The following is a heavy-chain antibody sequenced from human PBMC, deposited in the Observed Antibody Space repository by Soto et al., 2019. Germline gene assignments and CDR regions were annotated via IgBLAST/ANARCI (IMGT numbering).Heavy chain of an antibody. Sequence: SETLSLTCTVSGGSISSSSYYWGWIRQPPGKGLEWIGSIYYSGSTYYNPSLKSRVTISVDTSKNQFSLKLSSVTAADTAVYYCARVSWKDYYYYYMDVWGKGTTVTVSS. D-gene: IGHD1-1*01. J-gene: IGHJ6*03. V-gene: IGHV4-39*01. CDR2: IYYSGST. CDR3: ARVSWKDYYYYYMDV. CDR1: GGSISSSSYY.